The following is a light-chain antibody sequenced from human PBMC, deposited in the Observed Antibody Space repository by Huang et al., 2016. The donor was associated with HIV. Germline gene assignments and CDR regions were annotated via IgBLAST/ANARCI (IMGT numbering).Light chain of an antibody. V-gene: IGKV1-39*01. Sequence: DIQMTQSPSSLSAFIGDPVTITCRAIQAINNFLNCYQHQQGTAPKLLIYGAFNLQSEVASKLTGGGSGTDFTLTINNVQREDVATYYCQQSYSTLPYTFGQGTKLEI. J-gene: IGKJ2*01. CDR1: QAINNF. CDR2: GAF. CDR3: QQSYSTLPYT.